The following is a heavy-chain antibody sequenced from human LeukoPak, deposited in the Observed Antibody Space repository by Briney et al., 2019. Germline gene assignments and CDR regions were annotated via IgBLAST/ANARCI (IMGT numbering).Heavy chain of an antibody. D-gene: IGHD4-11*01. CDR2: INWNGGST. Sequence: GGSLRLSCAASGFTFDDYGMSWVRQAPGKGLEWVSGINWNGGSTGYADSVKGRFTISRDNAKNSLYLQMNSLRAEDTALYYFARRHDYSNYFDYWGQGTLVTVSS. V-gene: IGHV3-20*04. J-gene: IGHJ4*02. CDR3: ARRHDYSNYFDY. CDR1: GFTFDDYG.